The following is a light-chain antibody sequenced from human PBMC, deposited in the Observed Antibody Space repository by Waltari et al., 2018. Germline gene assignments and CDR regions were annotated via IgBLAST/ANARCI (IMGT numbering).Light chain of an antibody. CDR2: LGS. CDR1: QSLLHSNGYNY. J-gene: IGKJ2*01. V-gene: IGKV2-28*01. CDR3: MQALQTPYT. Sequence: DIVMTQSPLSLPVTPGEPASISCRSSQSLLHSNGYNYLDWYLQKRGQFPPLLIYLGSNRASGVPDRFSGSGSGTDFTLKISRVEAEDVGVYYCMQALQTPYTFGQGTKLEIK.